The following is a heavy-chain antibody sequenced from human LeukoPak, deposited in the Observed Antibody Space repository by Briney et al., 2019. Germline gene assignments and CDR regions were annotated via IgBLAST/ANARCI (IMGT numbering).Heavy chain of an antibody. D-gene: IGHD5-12*01. V-gene: IGHV1-8*03. CDR1: GYTSTSYD. CDR2: MNPNSGNT. J-gene: IGHJ4*02. CDR3: ARGGYDDGHFDY. Sequence: ASVKVSCKASGYTSTSYDINWVRQATGQGLEWMGWMNPNSGNTGYAQKFQGRVTITRNTSISTAYMELSSLRSEDTAVYYCARGGYDDGHFDYWGQGTLVTVSS.